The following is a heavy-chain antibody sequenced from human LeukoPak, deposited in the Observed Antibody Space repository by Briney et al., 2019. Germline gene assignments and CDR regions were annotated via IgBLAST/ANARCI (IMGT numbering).Heavy chain of an antibody. V-gene: IGHV4-39*07. J-gene: IGHJ4*02. CDR3: ARDYCSGGSCYSDY. CDR2: IYYSGST. D-gene: IGHD2-15*01. CDR1: GGSISSSSYY. Sequence: SETLSLTCTVSGGSISSSSYYWGWIRQPPGKGLEWIVSIYYSGSTYYNPALKSRITMSVDTSKNQLSLRLSSVTAADTAVYYCARDYCSGGSCYSDYWGQGTLVTVSS.